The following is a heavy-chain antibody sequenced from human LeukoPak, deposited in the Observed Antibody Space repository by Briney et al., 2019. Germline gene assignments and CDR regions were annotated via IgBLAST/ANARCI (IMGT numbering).Heavy chain of an antibody. J-gene: IGHJ4*02. CDR1: GYTFTSYG. V-gene: IGHV1-69*04. Sequence: ASVKVSCKASGYTFTSYGISWVRQAPGQGLEWMGRIIPILGIANYAQKFQGRVTITADKSTSTAYMELSSLRSEDTAVYYCARSYSSSWLFDYWGQGTLVTVSS. D-gene: IGHD6-13*01. CDR3: ARSYSSSWLFDY. CDR2: IIPILGIA.